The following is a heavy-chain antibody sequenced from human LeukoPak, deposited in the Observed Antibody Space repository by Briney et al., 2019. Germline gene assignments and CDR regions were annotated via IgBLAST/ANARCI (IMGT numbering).Heavy chain of an antibody. V-gene: IGHV3-53*01. D-gene: IGHD6-13*01. CDR3: ARNGYSSSWYRN. CDR2: IYSGGST. Sequence: PGGSLRLSCAASGFTVSSNYMSWVRQAPGKGLEWVSVIYSGGSTYYADSVKGRFTISRDNSKNTQYLQMNSLRAEDTAVYYCARNGYSSSWYRNWGQGTLVTVSS. CDR1: GFTVSSNY. J-gene: IGHJ4*02.